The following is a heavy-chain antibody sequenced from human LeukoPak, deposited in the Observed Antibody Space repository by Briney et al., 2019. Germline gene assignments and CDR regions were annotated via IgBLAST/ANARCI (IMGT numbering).Heavy chain of an antibody. V-gene: IGHV1-2*02. CDR2: INPNSGGT. CDR3: ARSGGSSFRNNWFDP. Sequence: ASVKVSCKASGYTFTGYYMHWVRQAPGQGLEWMGWINPNSGGTNYAQKFQGRVTMTRDTSSSTAYMELSRLRSDDTAVYYCARSGGSSFRNNWFDPWGQGTLVTVSS. J-gene: IGHJ5*02. D-gene: IGHD6-6*01. CDR1: GYTFTGYY.